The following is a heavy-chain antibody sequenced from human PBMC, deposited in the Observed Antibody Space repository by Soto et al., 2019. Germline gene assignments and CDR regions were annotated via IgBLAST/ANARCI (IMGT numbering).Heavy chain of an antibody. V-gene: IGHV4-59*01. CDR1: GGSIRNYY. D-gene: IGHD2-15*01. J-gene: IGHJ4*02. CDR3: ARARVRSEVATIPYYFDY. Sequence: PSQTLSLTCTVSGGSIRNYYWSWIRQPTGKGVEWIGYIYASGSTNYNPFLKSRVTISVDTSENPFSRKLCSVTAADTAVYYCARARVRSEVATIPYYFDYWGQGTLVTVSS. CDR2: IYASGST.